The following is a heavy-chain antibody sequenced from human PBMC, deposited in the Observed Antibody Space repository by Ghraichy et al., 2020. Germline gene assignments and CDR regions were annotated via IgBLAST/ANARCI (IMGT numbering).Heavy chain of an antibody. J-gene: IGHJ4*02. D-gene: IGHD2-2*01. V-gene: IGHV4-39*07. CDR2: IYYSGST. Sequence: SETLSLTCTVSGGSISSSSYYWGWIRQPPGKGLEWIGSIYYSGSTYYNPSLKSRVTISVDTSKNQFSLKLSSVTAADTAVYYCASIEALVVPAAGPPDYWGQGTLVTVSS. CDR3: ASIEALVVPAAGPPDY. CDR1: GGSISSSSYY.